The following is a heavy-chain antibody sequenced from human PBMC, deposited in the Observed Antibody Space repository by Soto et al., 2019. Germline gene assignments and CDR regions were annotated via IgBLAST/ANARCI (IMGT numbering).Heavy chain of an antibody. J-gene: IGHJ3*02. CDR2: FIPVFITA. V-gene: IGHV1-69*01. CDR1: GGSFSTYG. D-gene: IGHD4-17*01. Sequence: QVQLVQSGAEVKKPGSSVKVSCKASGGSFSTYGISWVRQAPGQGLEWMGGFIPVFITAKYAQKFQGRVSITADESTYTACMEVSGLRSEGTGVYFCARDGVDVSRTTVRHGALDIWGQGTVVTGSS. CDR3: ARDGVDVSRTTVRHGALDI.